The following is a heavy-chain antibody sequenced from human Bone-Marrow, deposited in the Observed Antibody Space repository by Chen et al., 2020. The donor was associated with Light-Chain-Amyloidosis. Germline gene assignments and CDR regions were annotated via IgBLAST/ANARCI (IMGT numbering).Heavy chain of an antibody. V-gene: IGHV1-2*02. J-gene: IGHJ4*02. CDR1: GYTFNDYY. D-gene: IGHD2-2*02. CDR2: INHAGGDT. CDR3: ARARQCSSTSCYTKYFDY. Sequence: VQLVQSGAEVKKPGASVRVSCKDAGYTFNDYYMHWLRQAPGQGLEWMRWINHAGGDTEFAQGFQGRVTLTRDTSISTVYMDLSGLTSDDTAVYFCARARQCSSTSCYTKYFDYWGQGTLVTVSS.